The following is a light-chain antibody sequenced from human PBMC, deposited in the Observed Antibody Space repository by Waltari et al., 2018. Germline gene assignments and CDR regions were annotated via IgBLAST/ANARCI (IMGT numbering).Light chain of an antibody. CDR2: DAS. V-gene: IGKV3-20*01. Sequence: EIVLTQSPGTLSLSQGERATLSCRASQRVSRTLAWYQQKPGQAPRLLIYDASSRATGIPDRFSGSGSGTDFSLTITRLEPEDFAVYYCQHYVSLPVTFGQGTKVEIK. CDR1: QRVSRT. J-gene: IGKJ1*01. CDR3: QHYVSLPVT.